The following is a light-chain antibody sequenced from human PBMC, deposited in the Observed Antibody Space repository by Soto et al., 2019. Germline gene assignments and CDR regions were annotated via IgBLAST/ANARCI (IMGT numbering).Light chain of an antibody. CDR2: QNN. V-gene: IGLV3-1*01. J-gene: IGLJ2*01. Sequence: SYELIQPPSVSVSQGQTASITCSGEKLGDKYTCWYHQKPGQSPVLVIYQNNKRPSGIPERFSGSKSGNTATLTISGTQAMDEADYYCQAWDSGVIFGRGTKVTVL. CDR1: KLGDKY. CDR3: QAWDSGVI.